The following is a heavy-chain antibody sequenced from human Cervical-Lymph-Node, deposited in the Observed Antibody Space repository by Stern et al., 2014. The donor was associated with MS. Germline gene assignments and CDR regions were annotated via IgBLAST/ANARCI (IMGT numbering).Heavy chain of an antibody. J-gene: IGHJ4*02. D-gene: IGHD3-10*01. CDR1: GSTLTDFF. CDR2: FDPEDGET. CDR3: ATDYNY. Sequence: VQLVQSGAEVKKPGASVKVSCKVSGSTLTDFFMHWVRQPPGKGLEWMGGFDPEDGETIYAQQFQGRVTMTEDTSPATAYMELSSLRSDDTAVYYGATDYNYWGQGTLVTVSS. V-gene: IGHV1-24*01.